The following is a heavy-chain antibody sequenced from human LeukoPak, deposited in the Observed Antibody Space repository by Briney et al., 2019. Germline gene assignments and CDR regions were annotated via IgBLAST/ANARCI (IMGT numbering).Heavy chain of an antibody. CDR1: GFPFSTYT. Sequence: NPGGSLRLSCGASGFPFSTYTMTWVRQAPGKGLEWVSSIYSTSNHIYYTDSVRGRFTISRDNAKNSLYLQMNSLRAEDTAVYYCARDSPHGYCSGDSCDWGQGTLVTVSS. V-gene: IGHV3-21*01. CDR2: IYSTSNHI. D-gene: IGHD2-15*01. J-gene: IGHJ4*02. CDR3: ARDSPHGYCSGDSCD.